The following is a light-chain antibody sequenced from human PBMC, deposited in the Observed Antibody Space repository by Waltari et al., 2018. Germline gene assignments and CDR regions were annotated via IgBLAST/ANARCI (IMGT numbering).Light chain of an antibody. Sequence: DIQMTQSPSSLSASVGDRVAIACRASQTMTNNLNWYQQKPGKAPKLLIYAASSLQSGVPSRFSGSGSGTHFTLTISSLQPEDFATYYCQQSYTTPWTFGQGTTVDIK. CDR2: AAS. CDR3: QQSYTTPWT. J-gene: IGKJ1*01. V-gene: IGKV1-39*01. CDR1: QTMTNN.